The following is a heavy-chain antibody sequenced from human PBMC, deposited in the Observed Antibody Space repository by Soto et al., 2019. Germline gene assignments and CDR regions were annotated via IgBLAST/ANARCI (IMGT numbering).Heavy chain of an antibody. D-gene: IGHD3-22*01. CDR1: GFTFGDYS. V-gene: IGHV3-49*04. CDR2: IRSKTYGGTT. CDR3: TRVLGYHYDTAHI. Sequence: GWSLRLSCAASGFTFGDYSMSWVRQAPGKGLEWVGFIRSKTYGGTTQYAASVKGRFTISRDDSKSIAYLQMNSLKTEDTAVYYCTRVLGYHYDTAHIWGQGTMVTVSS. J-gene: IGHJ3*02.